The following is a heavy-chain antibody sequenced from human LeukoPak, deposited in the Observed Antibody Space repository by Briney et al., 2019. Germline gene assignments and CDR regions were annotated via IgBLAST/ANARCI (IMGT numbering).Heavy chain of an antibody. CDR3: ARSTGYCSSTSCYLLDY. V-gene: IGHV1-2*02. CDR1: GYTFTSYD. Sequence: ASVKVSCKASGYTFTSYDINWVRQATGQGLEWMGWINPNSGGTNYAQKFQGRVTMTRDTSISTAYMELSRLRSDDTAVYYCARSTGYCSSTSCYLLDYWGQGTLVTVSS. CDR2: INPNSGGT. J-gene: IGHJ4*02. D-gene: IGHD2-2*01.